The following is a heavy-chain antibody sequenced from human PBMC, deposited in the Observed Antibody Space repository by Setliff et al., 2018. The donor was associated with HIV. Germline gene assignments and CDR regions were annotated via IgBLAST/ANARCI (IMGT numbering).Heavy chain of an antibody. CDR1: GDSIGFSGYF. CDR2: INHSGNT. Sequence: SETLSLTCTVSGDSIGFSGYFWSWIRQHPGKGLEWIAEINHSGNTNYNPSLKSRVTISVVTSKSHFSLKMTSVTAADTAIYFCARGALSLTMTKLLSFFDSWGQGTQVTVSS. V-gene: IGHV4-34*01. CDR3: ARGALSLTMTKLLSFFDS. J-gene: IGHJ4*02. D-gene: IGHD3-22*01.